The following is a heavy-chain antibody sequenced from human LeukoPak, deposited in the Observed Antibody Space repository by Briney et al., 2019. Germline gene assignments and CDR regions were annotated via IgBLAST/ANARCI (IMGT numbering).Heavy chain of an antibody. Sequence: ASVKVSCKASGYTVTKYYMNWVRQAPGQGLEWMGIMHPTGDSTNYAQKFQGRVTLTRDTSTGTFYMELSSLTSEDTAVYYCARHDFDLPMIYSFFVHWGQGTLVTVSS. V-gene: IGHV1-46*01. CDR2: MHPTGDST. J-gene: IGHJ5*02. CDR3: ARHDFDLPMIYSFFVH. CDR1: GYTVTKYY. D-gene: IGHD3-3*01.